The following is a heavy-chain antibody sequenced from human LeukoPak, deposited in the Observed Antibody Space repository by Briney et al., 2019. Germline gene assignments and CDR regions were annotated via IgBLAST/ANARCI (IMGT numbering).Heavy chain of an antibody. CDR2: ISSSGSTI. CDR1: GFTFSDYY. J-gene: IGHJ4*02. Sequence: GGSLRLSCAASGFTFSDYYMCWIRQAPGKGLEWVSYISSSGSTIYYADSVKGRFTISRDNAKNSLYLQMSSLRAEDTAVYYCAKYSSSWYIGLRRYEGYFDYWGQGTLVTVSS. CDR3: AKYSSSWYIGLRRYEGYFDY. V-gene: IGHV3-11*01. D-gene: IGHD6-13*01.